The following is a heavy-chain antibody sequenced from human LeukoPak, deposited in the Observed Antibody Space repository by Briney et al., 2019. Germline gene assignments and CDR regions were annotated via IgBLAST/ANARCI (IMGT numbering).Heavy chain of an antibody. Sequence: GGSLRLSCAASGFTVSSNCMTWVRQAPGKGLEWVSVIYSGGSTYYADSVKGRFTTSRDNSKNTLYLQMNSLRAEDTAVYYCARAVDPYYFDYWGQGTLVTVSS. J-gene: IGHJ4*02. CDR1: GFTVSSNC. CDR3: ARAVDPYYFDY. V-gene: IGHV3-53*01. CDR2: IYSGGST. D-gene: IGHD2-21*01.